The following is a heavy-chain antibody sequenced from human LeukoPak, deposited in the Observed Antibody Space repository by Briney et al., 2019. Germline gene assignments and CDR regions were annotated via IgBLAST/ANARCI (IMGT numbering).Heavy chain of an antibody. CDR3: AKIRLEESATGY. V-gene: IGHV3-53*01. CDR1: GFTVSSNY. J-gene: IGHJ4*02. Sequence: GGSLRLSCAASGFTVSSNYMSWVRQAPGKGLEWVSIIYSGGSTYYADSVKGRFTISRDNSKNTLCLQMNSLRAEDTAVYYCAKIRLEESATGYWGQGTLVTVSS. CDR2: IYSGGST. D-gene: IGHD2-15*01.